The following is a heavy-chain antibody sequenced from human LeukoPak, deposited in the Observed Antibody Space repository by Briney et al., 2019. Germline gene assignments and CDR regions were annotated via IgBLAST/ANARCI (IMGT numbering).Heavy chain of an antibody. D-gene: IGHD5-24*01. CDR2: IYPGDSDT. CDR3: ARHSPDLLCRDGYNLDLDY. V-gene: IGHV5-51*01. Sequence: GESLKISCKGSGYSFTSYWIGWVRQMPGKGLEWMGIIYPGDSDTRYSPSFQGQVTISADKSISTAYLQWSSLKASDTAMYYCARHSPDLLCRDGYNLDLDYWGQGTLVTVSS. J-gene: IGHJ4*02. CDR1: GYSFTSYW.